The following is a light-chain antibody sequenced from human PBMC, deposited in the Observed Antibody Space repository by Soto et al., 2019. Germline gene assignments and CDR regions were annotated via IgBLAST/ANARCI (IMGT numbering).Light chain of an antibody. V-gene: IGKV1-5*03. Sequence: DIQLTQSPSTLSASVGDRVTITCRASHSVNSWLSWFQQKPGKAPKLLIYKASTLESGVPSRFSGSGSGKEFTLTISSLQPDDSGTYYCQQYNNYWTLGQGTKVDIK. J-gene: IGKJ1*01. CDR3: QQYNNYWT. CDR2: KAS. CDR1: HSVNSW.